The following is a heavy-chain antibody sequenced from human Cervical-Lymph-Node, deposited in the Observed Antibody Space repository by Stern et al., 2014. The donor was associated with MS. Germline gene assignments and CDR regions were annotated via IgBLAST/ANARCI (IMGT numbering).Heavy chain of an antibody. D-gene: IGHD3-10*01. CDR3: ARDQKFTMVRGVIQKSGKGFHY. J-gene: IGHJ4*02. Sequence: MQLVESGGGVVQPGRSLRLSCAASGFTFSSYAMHWVRQAPGKGLEWVAVISYDGSNKYYADSVKGRFTISRDNSKNTLYLQMNSLRAEDTAVYYCARDQKFTMVRGVIQKSGKGFHYWGQGTLVTVSS. CDR1: GFTFSSYA. V-gene: IGHV3-30*01. CDR2: ISYDGSNK.